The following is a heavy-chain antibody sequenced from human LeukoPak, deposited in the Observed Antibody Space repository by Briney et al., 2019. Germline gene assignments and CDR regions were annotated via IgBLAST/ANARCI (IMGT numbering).Heavy chain of an antibody. CDR1: RFSFSTYP. CDR3: AKGGRVTTVTTKAYFDY. J-gene: IGHJ4*02. V-gene: IGHV3-23*01. Sequence: GGSLRLSCAASRFSFSTYPMGWVRRAPGKGLEWVSGISASGDVTFHADSVKGRFTISRDNSRNTLYLQMNSLRAEDTAEYYCAKGGRVTTVTTKAYFDYWGQGTLVTVSS. CDR2: ISASGDVT. D-gene: IGHD4-17*01.